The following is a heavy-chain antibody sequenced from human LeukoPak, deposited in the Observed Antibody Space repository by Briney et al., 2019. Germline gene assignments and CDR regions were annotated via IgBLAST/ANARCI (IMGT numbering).Heavy chain of an antibody. J-gene: IGHJ6*03. V-gene: IGHV3-7*01. Sequence: GGSLRLSCAASGFTFRSYSMNWVRQAPGKGLEWVANIKQDGSEKYYVDSVKGRFTISRDNAKNSLYLQMNSLRAEDTAVYYCARDFSGSDLIIYYYYYYMDVWGKGTTVTVSS. CDR2: IKQDGSEK. CDR1: GFTFRSYS. CDR3: ARDFSGSDLIIYYYYYYMDV. D-gene: IGHD1-26*01.